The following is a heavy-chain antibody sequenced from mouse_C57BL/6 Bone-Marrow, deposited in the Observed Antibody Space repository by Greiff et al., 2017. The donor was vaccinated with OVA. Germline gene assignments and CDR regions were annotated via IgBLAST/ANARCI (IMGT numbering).Heavy chain of an antibody. CDR3: ARNYGSSSTWYFDV. J-gene: IGHJ1*03. V-gene: IGHV5-12*01. Sequence: EVMLVASGGGLVQPGGSLKLSCAASGFTFSDYYMYWVRQTPEKRLEWVAYISNGGGSTYYPDTVKGRFTISRDNAKNTLYLQMSRLKSEDTAMYYCARNYGSSSTWYFDVWGTGTTVTVSS. CDR2: ISNGGGST. D-gene: IGHD1-1*01. CDR1: GFTFSDYY.